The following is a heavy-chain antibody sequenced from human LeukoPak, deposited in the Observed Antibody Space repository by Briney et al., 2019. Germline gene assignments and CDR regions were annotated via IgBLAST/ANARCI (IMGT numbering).Heavy chain of an antibody. CDR1: GFTFSSYA. D-gene: IGHD2-21*02. Sequence: GGSLRLSCAASGFTFSSYAMHWVRQAPGKGPEWVAVISYDGSNRYYADSVKGRFTISRDNSKNTLYLQMNSLRAEDTAVYYCAREVAHCGGDCYSHFDYWGQGTLVTVSS. CDR2: ISYDGSNR. V-gene: IGHV3-30-3*01. CDR3: AREVAHCGGDCYSHFDY. J-gene: IGHJ4*02.